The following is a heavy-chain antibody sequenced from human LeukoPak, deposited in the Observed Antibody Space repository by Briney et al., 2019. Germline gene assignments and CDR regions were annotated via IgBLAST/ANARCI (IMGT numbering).Heavy chain of an antibody. V-gene: IGHV3-9*03. J-gene: IGHJ3*02. D-gene: IGHD3-22*01. Sequence: GGSLRLSCAASGFTFDDYAMHWVRHAPGKGLEWVSGISWNSGSIGYADSVKGRFTISRDNSKNSLYLQMNSLRAEDMALYYCAKSTGDYYDSSGHDAFDIWGQGTMVTVSS. CDR2: ISWNSGSI. CDR1: GFTFDDYA. CDR3: AKSTGDYYDSSGHDAFDI.